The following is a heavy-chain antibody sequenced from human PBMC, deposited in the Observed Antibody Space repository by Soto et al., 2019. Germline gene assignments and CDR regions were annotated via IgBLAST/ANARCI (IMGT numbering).Heavy chain of an antibody. J-gene: IGHJ6*02. CDR2: ISSRSDI. CDR1: GFTFSTYS. CDR3: AREYTAWPLAYGLDV. Sequence: LRLSCVGSGFTFSTYSINWVRQAPGKGLEWVSSISSRSDIYYADSVKGRFTISRDNAKNSVSLQMNSLRAEDTAVYYCAREYTAWPLAYGLDVWGQGTTVTVS. V-gene: IGHV3-21*01. D-gene: IGHD2-2*02.